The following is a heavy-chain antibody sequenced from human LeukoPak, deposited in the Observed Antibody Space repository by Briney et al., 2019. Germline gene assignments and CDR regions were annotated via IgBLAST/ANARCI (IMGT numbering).Heavy chain of an antibody. J-gene: IGHJ5*02. CDR3: ARWFGDPPLDGWFDP. D-gene: IGHD3-10*01. V-gene: IGHV3-66*01. Sequence: TGGSLRLSCAASGFTVSNYYMTWVRQAPGKGLQWVSVIYSGGRIYYADSVRGRFTISRDTSKNTLFLQMNSLRAEDTAVYYCARWFGDPPLDGWFDPWGQGTLVTVSS. CDR2: IYSGGRI. CDR1: GFTVSNYY.